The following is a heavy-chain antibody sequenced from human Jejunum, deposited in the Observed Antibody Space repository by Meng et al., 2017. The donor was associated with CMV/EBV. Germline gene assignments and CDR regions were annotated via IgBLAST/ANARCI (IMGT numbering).Heavy chain of an antibody. CDR3: ATEYSSSPGVVLGDAFHI. CDR1: SRSW. V-gene: IGHV3-30*02. D-gene: IGHD6-6*01. Sequence: SRSWMSWLRQAPGKGLEWVAFIREDGSRKFYAASVKGRFTISRDNSKNTLYVQMNSLRDEDTAVYYCATEYSSSPGVVLGDAFHIWGQGTVVTVSS. J-gene: IGHJ3*02. CDR2: IREDGSRK.